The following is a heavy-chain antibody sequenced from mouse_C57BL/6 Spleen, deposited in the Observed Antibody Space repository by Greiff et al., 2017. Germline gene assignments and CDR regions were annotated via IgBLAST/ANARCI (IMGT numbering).Heavy chain of an antibody. CDR1: GFTFSSYT. CDR2: ISGGGGNT. CDR3: ARQGSREDPYWYFDV. J-gene: IGHJ1*03. Sequence: DVMLVESGGGLVKPGGSLKLSCAASGFTFSSYTMSWVRQTPEKRLEWVATISGGGGNTYYPDSVNGRFTISRDNAKNTLYLQMSSLRSEDTALYYCARQGSREDPYWYFDVWGTGATVTVSS. D-gene: IGHD1-1*01. V-gene: IGHV5-9*01.